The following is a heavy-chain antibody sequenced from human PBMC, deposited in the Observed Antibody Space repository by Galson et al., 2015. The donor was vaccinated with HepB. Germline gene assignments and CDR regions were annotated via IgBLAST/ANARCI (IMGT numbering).Heavy chain of an antibody. Sequence: SVKVSCKASGYTFTSYYMHWVRQAPGQGLEWMGIINPSGGSTSYAQKFQGRVTMTRDTSTSTVYMELSSLRSEDTAVYYCARRYHSLVVTGDWFDPWGQGNLVTVSS. V-gene: IGHV1-46*01. CDR1: GYTFTSYY. J-gene: IGHJ5*02. CDR2: INPSGGST. D-gene: IGHD3-22*01. CDR3: ARRYHSLVVTGDWFDP.